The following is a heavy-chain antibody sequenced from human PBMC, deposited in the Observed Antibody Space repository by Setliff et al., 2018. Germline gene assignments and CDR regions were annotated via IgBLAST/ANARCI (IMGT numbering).Heavy chain of an antibody. CDR3: AGSTVTQVDY. J-gene: IGHJ4*02. CDR1: GGSIRSYY. CDR2: IYYSGST. V-gene: IGHV4-59*08. D-gene: IGHD4-17*01. Sequence: SETLSLTCTVSGGSIRSYYWNWIRQPPGKGLEWIGYIYYSGSTNHNPSLKSRVTISVDTSKNHFSLKLSSVTAADTAVYYCAGSTVTQVDYWGQGTLVTVSS.